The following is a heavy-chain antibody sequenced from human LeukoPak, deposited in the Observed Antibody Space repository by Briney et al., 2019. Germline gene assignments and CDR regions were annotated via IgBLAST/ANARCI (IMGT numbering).Heavy chain of an antibody. J-gene: IGHJ5*02. V-gene: IGHV1-18*01. D-gene: IGHD3-22*01. CDR2: ISAYNGNT. CDR3: ARTGDSSGYYYRWFDP. CDR1: GYTFTSYG. Sequence: ASVKVSCKASGYTFTSYGISWVRQAPGQGLEWMGWISAYNGNTNYAQKLQGRVTMTTDTSTSTAYMELRSLRSDDTAVYYCARTGDSSGYYYRWFDPWGQGTLVTVSS.